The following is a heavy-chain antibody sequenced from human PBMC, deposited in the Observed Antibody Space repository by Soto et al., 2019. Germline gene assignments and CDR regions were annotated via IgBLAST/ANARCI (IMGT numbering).Heavy chain of an antibody. CDR2: IYYSGNT. D-gene: IGHD3-16*01. CDR1: GGSTSSDNY. J-gene: IGHJ4*02. Sequence: SETLSLTCTVSGGSTSSDNYWSWIRQPPGKGLEWIGHIYYSGNTDYNPSLKSRLAISIDTSKNQFSLKLSSVTAADTAVYFCAREGGESSDGLYYIDSWGQGSLVTVSS. CDR3: AREGGESSDGLYYIDS. V-gene: IGHV4-30-4*01.